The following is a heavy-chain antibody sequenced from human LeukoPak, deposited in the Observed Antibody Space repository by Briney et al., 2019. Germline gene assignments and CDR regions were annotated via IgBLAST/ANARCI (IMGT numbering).Heavy chain of an antibody. J-gene: IGHJ4*02. D-gene: IGHD1-26*01. V-gene: IGHV4-39*07. CDR2: IYYSGST. CDR3: ARELRVGATLYYFDY. Sequence: SETLSLTCTVSGGPISSSSYYWGWIRQPPGKGLEWIGSIYYSGSTYYNPSLKSRVTISVDTSKNQFSLKLSSVTAADTAVYYCARELRVGATLYYFDYWGQGTLVTVSS. CDR1: GGPISSSSYY.